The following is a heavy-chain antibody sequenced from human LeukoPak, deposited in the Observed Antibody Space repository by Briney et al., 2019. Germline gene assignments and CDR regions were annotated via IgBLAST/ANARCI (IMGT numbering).Heavy chain of an antibody. CDR3: AREYSSSSLDS. CDR2: ISAYNGNT. Sequence: ASVKVSCKASGGTFSSYAISWVRQAPGQGLEWMGWISAYNGNTNYAQKLQGRVTMTTDTSTSTAYMELRSLRSDDTAVYYCAREYSSSSLDSWGQGTLVTVSS. D-gene: IGHD6-6*01. CDR1: GGTFSSYA. V-gene: IGHV1-18*01. J-gene: IGHJ5*01.